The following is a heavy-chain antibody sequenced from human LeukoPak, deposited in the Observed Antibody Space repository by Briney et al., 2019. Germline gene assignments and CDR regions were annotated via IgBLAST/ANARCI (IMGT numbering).Heavy chain of an antibody. CDR1: GYTSTSYY. Sequence: ASVKVSCKASGYTSTSYYMHWVRQAPGQGLEWMGIINPSGGSTNYAQKFQGRVTMTWDTSTSTVYMELSSLRSEDTAVYYCARTGGDHGWFDPWGQGTLVTVSS. CDR3: ARTGGDHGWFDP. V-gene: IGHV1-46*01. CDR2: INPSGGST. D-gene: IGHD3-16*01. J-gene: IGHJ5*02.